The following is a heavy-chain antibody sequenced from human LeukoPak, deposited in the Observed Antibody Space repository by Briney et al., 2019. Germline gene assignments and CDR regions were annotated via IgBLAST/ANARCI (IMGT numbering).Heavy chain of an antibody. CDR1: GGSLSSGGYY. J-gene: IGHJ4*02. D-gene: IGHD3-10*01. V-gene: IGHV4-31*03. CDR3: ARGITMVRGVIEPYYFDY. Sequence: SQTLSLTCTVSGGSLSSGGYYWSWIRQHPGKGLKWIGYIYYSGSTYYNPSLKSRVTISVDTSKNQFSLKLSSVTAADTAVYYCARGITMVRGVIEPYYFDYWGQGTLVTVSS. CDR2: IYYSGST.